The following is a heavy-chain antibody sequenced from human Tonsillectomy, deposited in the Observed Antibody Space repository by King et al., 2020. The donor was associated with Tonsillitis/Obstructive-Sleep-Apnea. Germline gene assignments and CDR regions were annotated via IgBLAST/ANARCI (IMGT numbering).Heavy chain of an antibody. V-gene: IGHV3-49*04. CDR1: GFTFGDYG. J-gene: IGHJ3*01. Sequence: QLLQSGGGLVQPGRSLRLSCTASGFTFGDYGMSWVRQAPGKGLEWVGFIRSKAYGGTTEYAASVKGRFTISKDDSESIAYLQMNSLKTEDTAVYYCTRVGTSGSYSDDFWGQGTTVTVSS. D-gene: IGHD1-26*01. CDR3: TRVGTSGSYSDDF. CDR2: IRSKAYGGTT.